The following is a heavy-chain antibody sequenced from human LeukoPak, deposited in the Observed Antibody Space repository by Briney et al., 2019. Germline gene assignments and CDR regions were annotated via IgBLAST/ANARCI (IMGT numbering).Heavy chain of an antibody. J-gene: IGHJ6*03. CDR1: GGSISSYY. V-gene: IGHV4-4*07. D-gene: IGHD2-8*01. CDR2: IYTSGST. CDR3: ARDPYCTNGVCSMGSYYYYMDV. Sequence: SETLSLTCTVSGGSISSYYWSWIRQPAGKGLEWIGRIYTSGSTNYNPSLKSRVTMSVDTSKNQFSLKLGSVTAADTAVYYCARDPYCTNGVCSMGSYYYYMDVWGKGTTVTVSS.